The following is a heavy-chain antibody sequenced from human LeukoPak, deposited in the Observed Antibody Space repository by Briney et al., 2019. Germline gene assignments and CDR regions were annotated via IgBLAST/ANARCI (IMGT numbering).Heavy chain of an antibody. V-gene: IGHV3-23*01. D-gene: IGHD2-15*01. CDR1: GFTFSSYA. CDR2: ISGSGGST. J-gene: IGHJ6*02. CDR3: TRDGRVAYEMDV. Sequence: GGSLRLSCAASGFTFSSYAMSWVRQAPGKGLEWVSAISGSGGSTYYADSVKGRFTISRDNAKNSLYLQMNSLRAEDTAVYYCTRDGRVAYEMDVWGQGTTVTVSS.